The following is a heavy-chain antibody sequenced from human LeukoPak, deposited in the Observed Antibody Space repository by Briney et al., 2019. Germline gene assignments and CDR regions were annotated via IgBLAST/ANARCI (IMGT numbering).Heavy chain of an antibody. CDR2: TSYSGDT. J-gene: IGHJ4*02. CDR1: GASISRSY. CDR3: ARGAGGPEY. D-gene: IGHD3-16*01. Sequence: PSETLSLTCTVSGASISRSYWSWIRQPPGKGLEWIGYTSYSGDTNYNPSLESRVAIPIDTPKNHFSLRMSSVTAADTAIYYCARGAGGPEYWGQGIMVTVSS. V-gene: IGHV4-59*01.